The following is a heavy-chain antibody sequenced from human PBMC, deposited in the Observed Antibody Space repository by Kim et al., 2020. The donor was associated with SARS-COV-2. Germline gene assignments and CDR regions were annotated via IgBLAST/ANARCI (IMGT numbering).Heavy chain of an antibody. Sequence: SVKGRLTITRDNCKNTLYLQMSSLGAEDTAVYYCVKAAVLWFGGRDAVDIWGQGTMVTVSS. CDR3: VKAAVLWFGGRDAVDI. V-gene: IGHV3-64D*06. J-gene: IGHJ3*02. D-gene: IGHD3-10*01.